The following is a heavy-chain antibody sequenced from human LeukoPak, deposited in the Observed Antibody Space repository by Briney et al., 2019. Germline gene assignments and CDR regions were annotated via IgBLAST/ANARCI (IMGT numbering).Heavy chain of an antibody. D-gene: IGHD5-18*01. V-gene: IGHV4-39*07. CDR1: GGSISSSSYY. Sequence: PSETLSLTCTVSGGSISSSSYYWGWIRQPPGKGLEWIGSIYYSGSTYYNPSLKSRVTISVDTSKNQFSLKLSSVTAADTAVYYCARTCGYSYGGDLCDYWGQGTLVTVSS. CDR3: ARTCGYSYGGDLCDY. J-gene: IGHJ4*02. CDR2: IYYSGST.